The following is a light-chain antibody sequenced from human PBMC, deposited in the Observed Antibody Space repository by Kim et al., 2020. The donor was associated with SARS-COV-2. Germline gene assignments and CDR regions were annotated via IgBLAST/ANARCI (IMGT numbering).Light chain of an antibody. CDR3: QQYNNYPYT. V-gene: IGKV1-5*01. Sequence: SASMGDRVTITCRASHTISRALAWYQLKAGKAPKLLISGASSLAGGVPSRFSGSGSGTEFTLTVSGLQPEDFATYYCQQYNNYPYTFGLGTKLEI. CDR2: GAS. CDR1: HTISRA. J-gene: IGKJ2*01.